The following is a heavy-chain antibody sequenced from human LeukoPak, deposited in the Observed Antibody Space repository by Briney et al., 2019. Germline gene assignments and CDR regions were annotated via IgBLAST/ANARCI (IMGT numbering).Heavy chain of an antibody. CDR2: ISGSGGST. CDR3: AKDELWSYCSSTSCYLDY. D-gene: IGHD2-2*01. Sequence: GGSLRLSCAASGFTFSSYAMSWVRQAPGKGLEWVSAISGSGGSTYYADSVKGRFTISRDDSKNTLYLQMNSLRAEDTAVYYCAKDELWSYCSSTSCYLDYWGQGTLVTVSS. CDR1: GFTFSSYA. V-gene: IGHV3-23*01. J-gene: IGHJ4*02.